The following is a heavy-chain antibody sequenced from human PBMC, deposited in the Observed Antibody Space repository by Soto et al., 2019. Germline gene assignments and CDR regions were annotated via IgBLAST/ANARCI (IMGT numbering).Heavy chain of an antibody. Sequence: EVQLVESGGGLVQPGRSLRLSCAASGFTFDDYAMHWVRQAPGKXLEWVSGISWNSGSIGYADSVKGRFTISRDNAKNSLYLQMNSLRAEDTALXYXAXDMXXXGXSXGCDYWGQGTLVTVSS. CDR2: ISWNSGSI. V-gene: IGHV3-9*01. CDR3: AXDMXXXGXSXGCDY. CDR1: GFTFDDYA. J-gene: IGHJ4*02. D-gene: IGHD5-18*01.